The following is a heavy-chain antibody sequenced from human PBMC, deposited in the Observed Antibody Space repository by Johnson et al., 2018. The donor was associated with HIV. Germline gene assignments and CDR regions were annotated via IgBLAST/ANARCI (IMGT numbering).Heavy chain of an antibody. J-gene: IGHJ3*02. CDR2: INWNGGST. V-gene: IGHV3-20*04. CDR3: ARANSYGDYRAKAFDI. D-gene: IGHD4-17*01. Sequence: VQLVESGGGVVQPGGSLRLSCAVFGFTFSSYGMHWVRQAPGKGLEWVSGINWNGGSTGYADSVKGRFTISRDNAKNSLYLQMNSLRAEDTALYYCARANSYGDYRAKAFDIWGQGTMVTVSS. CDR1: GFTFSSYG.